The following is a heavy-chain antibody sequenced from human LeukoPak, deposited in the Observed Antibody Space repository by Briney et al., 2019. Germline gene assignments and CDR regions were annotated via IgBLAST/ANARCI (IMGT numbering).Heavy chain of an antibody. CDR3: AREWHHVFDY. D-gene: IGHD5-12*01. V-gene: IGHV4-4*07. CDR2: IYPRESP. J-gene: IGHJ4*02. CDR1: GGSISSYS. Sequence: PSETLSLTCTVSGGSISSYSWSWMRQPAGKGLEWIGRIYPRESPNYNPPLKSRVIMSVDKSKNQFSLKLRSVTAADTAVYYCAREWHHVFDYWGQGSLVTVS.